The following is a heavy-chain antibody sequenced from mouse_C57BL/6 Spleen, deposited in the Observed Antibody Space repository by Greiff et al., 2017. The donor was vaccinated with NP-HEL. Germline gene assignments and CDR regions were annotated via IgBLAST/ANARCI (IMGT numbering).Heavy chain of an antibody. Sequence: VQLQQPGAELVKPGASVKLSCKASGYTFTSYWMHWVKQRPGQGLEWIGMIHPNSGSTNYNEKFKSKATLTVDKSSSTAYMQLSCLTSEDSAVYYCAREEGRAWFAYWGQGTLVTVSA. V-gene: IGHV1-64*01. CDR1: GYTFTSYW. CDR2: IHPNSGST. CDR3: AREEGRAWFAY. J-gene: IGHJ3*01.